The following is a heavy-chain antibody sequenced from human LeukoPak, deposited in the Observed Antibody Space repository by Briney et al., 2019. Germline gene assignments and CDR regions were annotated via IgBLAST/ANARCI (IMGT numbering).Heavy chain of an antibody. CDR2: INHSGST. V-gene: IGHV4-34*01. J-gene: IGHJ5*02. CDR3: ARTRGYCSTTSCRGGWFDP. CDR1: VESFSHYY. Sequence: SETLSLTCAVSVESFSHYYWSWLRQTPGKGLEGIGEINHSGSTKHNPSPKSRGTISIDTSKNQFYLKLSSVTAADTAVYYCARTRGYCSTTSCRGGWFDPWGEGTLVTVSS. D-gene: IGHD2-2*01.